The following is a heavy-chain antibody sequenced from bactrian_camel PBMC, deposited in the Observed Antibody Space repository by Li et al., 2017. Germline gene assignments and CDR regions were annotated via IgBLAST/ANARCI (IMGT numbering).Heavy chain of an antibody. V-gene: IGHV3S55*01. J-gene: IGHJ4*01. D-gene: IGHD3*01. CDR3: AADRAGVACRSTRGDNY. Sequence: QLVESGGGSVQAGGSLTLSCTASGLSVDDSDMAWYRQAPGAECELVTSIDRDTYTHYADFVKGRFTISRDNYKNTLYLQMNSLKSEDTAMYYCAADRAGVACRSTRGDNYWGQGTQFTVS. CDR2: IDRDTYT. CDR1: GLSVDDSD.